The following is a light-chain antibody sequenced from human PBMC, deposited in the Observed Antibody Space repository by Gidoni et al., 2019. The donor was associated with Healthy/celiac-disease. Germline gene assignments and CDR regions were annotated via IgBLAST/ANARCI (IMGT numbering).Light chain of an antibody. J-gene: IGKJ4*01. CDR2: AAS. CDR1: QSITSY. CDR3: QQSYSTRLT. Sequence: DIQMTLSPSSLSASVGDRVTITCRASQSITSYLNWYQQKPGKNPQILIYAASSLQSGVPSRFSGSGTGTDFTITISSLQAEEFATYYYQQSYSTRLTFGGGTKVEIK. V-gene: IGKV1-39*01.